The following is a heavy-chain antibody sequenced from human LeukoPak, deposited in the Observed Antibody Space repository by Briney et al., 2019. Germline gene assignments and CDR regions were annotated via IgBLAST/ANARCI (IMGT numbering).Heavy chain of an antibody. J-gene: IGHJ4*02. Sequence: SETLSLTCAVYGGSFSGYYWSWIRQPPGKGLEWIGEINHSGSTNYNPSLRSRVTISVDTSKNQFSLKLSSVTAADTAVYYCARGGGYSYGFIGIPFDYWGQGTLVTVSS. CDR2: INHSGST. V-gene: IGHV4-34*01. CDR3: ARGGGYSYGFIGIPFDY. CDR1: GGSFSGYY. D-gene: IGHD5-18*01.